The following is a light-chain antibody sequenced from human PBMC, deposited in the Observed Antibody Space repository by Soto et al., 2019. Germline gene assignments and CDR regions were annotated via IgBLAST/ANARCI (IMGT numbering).Light chain of an antibody. CDR3: CSYAGSRSFVV. CDR1: SSDVGSYNL. Sequence: QSALTQPASVSGSPGQSITISCTGTSSDVGSYNLVSWYQQHPGKAPKLIIYEGGKRPSGVSNRFSGSKSGNTASLTISGLQAEDEADYYCCSYAGSRSFVVFGGGTKLTVL. J-gene: IGLJ2*01. CDR2: EGG. V-gene: IGLV2-23*03.